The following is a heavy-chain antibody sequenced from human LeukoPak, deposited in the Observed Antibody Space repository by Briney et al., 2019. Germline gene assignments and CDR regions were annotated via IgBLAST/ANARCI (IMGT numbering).Heavy chain of an antibody. CDR1: GFMFSGFD. Sequence: GGSLRLSCAASGFMFSGFDMTWVRQAPGKGLEWLSYISASGTVKYYGDSVRGRFTISRDNAQNSVHLHLSSLRVEDSAIYYCARETRGGTYRYNFLDYWGLGTLVTVSS. V-gene: IGHV3-48*03. J-gene: IGHJ4*02. D-gene: IGHD3-16*02. CDR3: ARETRGGTYRYNFLDY. CDR2: ISASGTVK.